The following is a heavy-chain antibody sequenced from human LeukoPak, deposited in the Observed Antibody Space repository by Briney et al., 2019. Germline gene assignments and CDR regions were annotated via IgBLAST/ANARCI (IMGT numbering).Heavy chain of an antibody. V-gene: IGHV4-31*03. J-gene: IGHJ4*02. Sequence: SETLSLTCTVPGGSISSGGYYWSWIRQHPGKGLEWIGYIYYSGSTYYNPSLKSRVTISVDTSKNQFSLKLSSVTAADTAVYYCWGIVATHIEDYWGQGTLVTVSS. CDR1: GGSISSGGYY. CDR3: WGIVATHIEDY. D-gene: IGHD5-12*01. CDR2: IYYSGST.